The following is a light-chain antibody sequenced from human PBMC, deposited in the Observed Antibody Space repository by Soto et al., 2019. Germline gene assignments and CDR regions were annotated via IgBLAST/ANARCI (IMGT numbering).Light chain of an antibody. CDR1: QRGSSSY. Sequence: EIVLTQAPGTPSLSPGERATLSCRASQRGSSSYLAWYQQKSGQPPRRLIYGASSRATGVPDRFSGSGSGTDFSLTINRLEPEDFAVYFCQQYGSSPLTFGGGTKVEIK. CDR3: QQYGSSPLT. CDR2: GAS. J-gene: IGKJ4*01. V-gene: IGKV3-20*01.